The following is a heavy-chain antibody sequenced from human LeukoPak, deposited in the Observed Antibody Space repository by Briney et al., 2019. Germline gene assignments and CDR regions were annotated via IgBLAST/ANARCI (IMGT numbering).Heavy chain of an antibody. J-gene: IGHJ4*02. V-gene: IGHV4-39*07. CDR3: ARAGLWIAAAGSFDY. Sequence: KPSETLSLTCTVSGGSISSSSYYWGWIRQPPGKGLEWIGSIYYSGSTYYNPSLKSRVTISVDKSKNQFSLKLSSVTAADTAVYYCARAGLWIAAAGSFDYWGQGTLVTVSS. CDR1: GGSISSSSYY. D-gene: IGHD6-13*01. CDR2: IYYSGST.